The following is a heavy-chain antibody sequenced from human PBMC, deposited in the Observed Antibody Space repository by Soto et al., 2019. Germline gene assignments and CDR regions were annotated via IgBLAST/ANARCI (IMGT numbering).Heavy chain of an antibody. Sequence: PSATLSLTCPVSGFSISNYYLSWLRQPPGKGLEWIGYVYYSGRSNYNPSLKSRVTISIDTSNNQFSLRLSSVTAADTAVYFCANYDSSGFGIWGWGQGTLVTSPQ. CDR1: GFSISNYY. D-gene: IGHD3-22*01. CDR2: VYYSGRS. CDR3: ANYDSSGFGIWG. J-gene: IGHJ4*02. V-gene: IGHV4-59*01.